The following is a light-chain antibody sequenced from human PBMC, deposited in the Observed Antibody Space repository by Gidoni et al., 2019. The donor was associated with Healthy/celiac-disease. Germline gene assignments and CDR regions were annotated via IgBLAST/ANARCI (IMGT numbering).Light chain of an antibody. CDR2: DAS. J-gene: IGKJ5*01. CDR3: QQRSNWLIT. V-gene: IGKV3-11*01. CDR1: QSVSSY. Sequence: EIVLTPSPAPLSFSPGESATLSCRARQSVSSYLAWYQQKPGQAPRLLIYDASNRATGIPARFSGSGSGTDFTLTISSLEPEDFAVYYCQQRSNWLITFGQGTRLEIK.